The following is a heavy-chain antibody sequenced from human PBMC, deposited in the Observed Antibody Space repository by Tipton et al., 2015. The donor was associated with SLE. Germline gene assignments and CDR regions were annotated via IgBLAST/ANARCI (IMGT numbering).Heavy chain of an antibody. CDR3: ASSLLTGIAY. V-gene: IGHV3-30*04. CDR2: ISYDGSNK. CDR1: GFTFSNYA. D-gene: IGHD4/OR15-4a*01. J-gene: IGHJ4*02. Sequence: SLRLSCAASGFTFSNYAMHWVRQAPGKGLEWVALISYDGSNKYYADSVKGRLTISRDNSKNTRYLQMNSLRAEDTAGYYWASSLLTGIAYWGQGTLVTVSS.